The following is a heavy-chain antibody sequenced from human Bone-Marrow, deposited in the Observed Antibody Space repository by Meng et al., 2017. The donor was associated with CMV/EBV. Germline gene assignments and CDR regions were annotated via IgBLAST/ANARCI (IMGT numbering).Heavy chain of an antibody. CDR3: ARGLEYYDFWSGYVGY. J-gene: IGHJ4*02. CDR1: GYTFTSYY. Sequence: ASVKVSCKASGYTFTSYYMHWVRQAPGQGLEWMGIINPSGGSTSYAQKFQGRVTMTRDTSTSTVYMELSSLRSEDTAVYYCARGLEYYDFWSGYVGYWGQGPLVNVSS. CDR2: INPSGGST. V-gene: IGHV1-46*01. D-gene: IGHD3-3*01.